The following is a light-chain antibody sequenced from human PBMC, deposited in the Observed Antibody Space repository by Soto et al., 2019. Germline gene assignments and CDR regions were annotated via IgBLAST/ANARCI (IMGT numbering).Light chain of an antibody. CDR2: GAS. J-gene: IGKJ4*01. CDR1: QSVGSN. V-gene: IGKV3-15*01. Sequence: VVMTQSPATLSVSPGERATLSCRASQSVGSNLAWYQQKPGQAPRLLIYGASTRATGIPARFSGSASGAEFTLTISSQQSEDFAVYHCQQYNDWPLTFGEGTKVDIK. CDR3: QQYNDWPLT.